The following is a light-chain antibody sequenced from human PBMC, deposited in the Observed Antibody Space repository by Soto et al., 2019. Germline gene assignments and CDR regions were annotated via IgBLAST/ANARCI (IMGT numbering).Light chain of an antibody. V-gene: IGKV1-5*03. CDR2: KAS. J-gene: IGKJ3*01. CDR3: QQSNSYPCT. CDR1: QIISNL. Sequence: DIQMTQSPSTLSASVGDRVTITCRASQIISNLLAWYQQKPGKAPKVLIYKASSLETGVPSRFSGSGSGTEFTLTISSLQPDDFATYYCQQSNSYPCTFGPGTKVNIK.